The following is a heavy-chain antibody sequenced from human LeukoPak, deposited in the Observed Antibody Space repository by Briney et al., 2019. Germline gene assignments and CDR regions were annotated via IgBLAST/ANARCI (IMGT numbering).Heavy chain of an antibody. CDR2: ISSSSSYI. J-gene: IGHJ1*01. D-gene: IGHD6-13*01. CDR1: GFTFSTYS. Sequence: GGSLRLSCAASGFTFSTYSMNWVRQATGKGLEWVSSISSSSSYIYYADSVKGRFTISRDNAKNSLYLQMNSLRAEDTAVYYCARRREAAAGSAEYFQHWGQGTLVTVSS. V-gene: IGHV3-21*01. CDR3: ARRREAAAGSAEYFQH.